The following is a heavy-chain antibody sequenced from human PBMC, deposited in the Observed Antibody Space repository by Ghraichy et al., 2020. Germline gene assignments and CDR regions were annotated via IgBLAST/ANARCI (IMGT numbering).Heavy chain of an antibody. CDR1: GGSISSGDYY. CDR2: IYNSGST. J-gene: IGHJ4*02. Sequence: SQTLSLTCDVSGGSISSGDYYWSWVRQSPGKGLEWIGYIYNSGSTYYNPSLNSRVTMSLDTSQNQFSLNLISVAAPDTAVYYCARGPGYRYGPLGDWGQGTLVNVSS. D-gene: IGHD5-18*01. V-gene: IGHV4-30-4*01. CDR3: ARGPGYRYGPLGD.